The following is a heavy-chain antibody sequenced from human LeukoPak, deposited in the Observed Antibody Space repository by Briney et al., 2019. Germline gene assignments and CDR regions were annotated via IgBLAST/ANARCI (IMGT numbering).Heavy chain of an antibody. Sequence: GGSLRLSCAASGFTFSSYAMSWVRQAPGKGLEWVSAIGGSGGSTYYADSVKGRFTISRDNSKNTLYLEMNSLRAEDTAVYYCARDVTDAFDIWGQGTMVTVSS. V-gene: IGHV3-23*01. CDR1: GFTFSSYA. J-gene: IGHJ3*02. D-gene: IGHD2-21*02. CDR2: IGGSGGST. CDR3: ARDVTDAFDI.